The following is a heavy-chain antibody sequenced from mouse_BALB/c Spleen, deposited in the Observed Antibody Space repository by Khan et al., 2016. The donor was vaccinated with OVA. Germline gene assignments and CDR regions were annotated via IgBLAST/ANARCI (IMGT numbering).Heavy chain of an antibody. CDR2: IYPANSDI. V-gene: IGHV1-5*01. CDR1: GYTFTSYW. D-gene: IGHD2-1*01. Sequence: VQLQQSGTVLARPGASVKMSCKASGYTFTSYWMHWVKQRPGQGLEWIGAIYPANSDINYNQKFKGKAKLTAVTSTRTAYMELNSLTNEDSAVYYCTRNGFGNYESWDYWGQGTTLTVSS. J-gene: IGHJ2*01. CDR3: TRNGFGNYESWDY.